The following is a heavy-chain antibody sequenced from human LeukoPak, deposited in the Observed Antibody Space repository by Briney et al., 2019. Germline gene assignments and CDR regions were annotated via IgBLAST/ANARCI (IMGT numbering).Heavy chain of an antibody. D-gene: IGHD6-13*01. Sequence: PGGSLRLSCAASGFTFSSYGMHWVRQAPGKGLEWVAVISYDGNDKYYADSVKARFTISRDNSKNTLYLQMNSLRAEDTDVYYCAKGNGSSWYSDYWGQGTLVTVSS. J-gene: IGHJ4*02. CDR2: ISYDGNDK. CDR3: AKGNGSSWYSDY. CDR1: GFTFSSYG. V-gene: IGHV3-30*18.